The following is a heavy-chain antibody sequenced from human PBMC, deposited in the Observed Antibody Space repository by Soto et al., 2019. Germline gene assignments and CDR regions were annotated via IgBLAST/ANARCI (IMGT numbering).Heavy chain of an antibody. Sequence: PSETLSLTCTVSGVAIRSYFWSWIRQPPGKGLEWIGSTYYTADTKYNPSLESRATISADPSKKQFSLRLGPVTAADTALYYCAREGRGKKAGYNGLVSLGYWGQGTLVTV. D-gene: IGHD2-2*02. J-gene: IGHJ4*02. CDR1: GVAIRSYF. V-gene: IGHV4-59*01. CDR2: TYYTADT. CDR3: AREGRGKKAGYNGLVSLGY.